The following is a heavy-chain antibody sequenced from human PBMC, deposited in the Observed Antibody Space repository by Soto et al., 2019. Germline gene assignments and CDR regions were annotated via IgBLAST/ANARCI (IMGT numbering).Heavy chain of an antibody. V-gene: IGHV3-13*05. CDR1: GFTFRNYD. CDR3: ARTDRDFYGLDV. Sequence: EVQLVESGGGLVQPGGSLRLSCEVSGFTFRNYDMHWVRQGTGKGLEWVSGISAAGDPDYADSVEGRFTISRENAQNSFFLQMNSLRVGDTAVYYCARTDRDFYGLDVLGQGTTVMVSS. J-gene: IGHJ6*02. CDR2: ISAAGDP.